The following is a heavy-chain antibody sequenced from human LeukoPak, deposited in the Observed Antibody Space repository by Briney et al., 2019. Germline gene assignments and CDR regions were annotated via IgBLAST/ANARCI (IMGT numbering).Heavy chain of an antibody. CDR1: GGSISSYY. CDR3: ARGRPGTGHRDY. CDR2: IYYSGST. V-gene: IGHV4-59*01. Sequence: SETLSLTCTVSGGSISSYYWSWIRQPPGKGLEWIGYIYYSGSTNYIPSPKSRVTISVDTSKNQFSLKLSSVTAADTAVYYCARGRPGTGHRDYWGQGTLVTVSS. J-gene: IGHJ4*02. D-gene: IGHD1-14*01.